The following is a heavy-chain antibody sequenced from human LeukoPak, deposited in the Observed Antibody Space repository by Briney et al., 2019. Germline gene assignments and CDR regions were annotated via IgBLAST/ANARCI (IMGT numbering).Heavy chain of an antibody. CDR3: ARVRGTALTAYPGYFDY. D-gene: IGHD2-21*02. J-gene: IGHJ4*02. V-gene: IGHV1-18*04. Sequence: ASVKVSCKASGYTFTSYGISWVRQAPGQGLEWMGWISIYTGNTKYGEKFQGRATMTRDTSTSTAYLEVRSLNSDDTAVYHCARVRGTALTAYPGYFDYWGQGTLVTVSS. CDR2: ISIYTGNT. CDR1: GYTFTSYG.